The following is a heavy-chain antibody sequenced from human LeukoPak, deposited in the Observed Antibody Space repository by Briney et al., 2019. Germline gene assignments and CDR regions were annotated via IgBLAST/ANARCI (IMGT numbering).Heavy chain of an antibody. V-gene: IGHV1-18*01. D-gene: IGHD2-2*01. CDR2: ISGYDGNT. J-gene: IGHJ5*02. Sequence: ASVKVSCKASGYTFTTHGISWVRQAPGQGLEWMGWISGYDGNTKYAQKLQGRVTMTTDTFTSTAYMELRSLRSDDTAVYYCARDCSTSCYWFDPWGQGTLVTVAS. CDR3: ARDCSTSCYWFDP. CDR1: GYTFTTHG.